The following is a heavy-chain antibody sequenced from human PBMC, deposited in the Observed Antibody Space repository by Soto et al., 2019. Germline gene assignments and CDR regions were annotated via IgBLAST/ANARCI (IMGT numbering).Heavy chain of an antibody. D-gene: IGHD2-15*01. J-gene: IGHJ5*01. Sequence: PSETLSLTCSVSGDSVSGGGYYWTWIRQSPGRGLEWIGYIYFTGSTSYNPSLKSRVTMSINSSKNQFSLRLTSVTTADTAVYYCARNRRSNSWLDLWGQGNLVTVSS. CDR1: GDSVSGGGYY. V-gene: IGHV4-61*08. CDR3: ARNRRSNSWLDL. CDR2: IYFTGST.